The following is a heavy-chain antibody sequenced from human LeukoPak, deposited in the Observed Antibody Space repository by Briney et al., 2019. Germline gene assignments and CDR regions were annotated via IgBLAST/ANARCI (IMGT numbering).Heavy chain of an antibody. CDR3: AINDNSRRYFQY. CDR1: GYTFTSYD. V-gene: IGHV1-8*01. J-gene: IGHJ1*01. Sequence: ASVKVSCKASGYTFTSYDINWVRQATGQGLEWMGWMNPNSGNTGYAQKFQGRVTMTRNTSISTAYMELSSLRSEDTAVYYCAINDNSRRYFQYWGRGTLVTVSS. CDR2: MNPNSGNT. D-gene: IGHD1-26*01.